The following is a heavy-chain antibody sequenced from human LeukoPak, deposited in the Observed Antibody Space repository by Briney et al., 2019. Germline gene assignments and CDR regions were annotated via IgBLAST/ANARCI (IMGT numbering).Heavy chain of an antibody. D-gene: IGHD4-23*01. CDR3: AKGYGGIRGPFDY. Sequence: GGSLRLSCAASGFTFSSYAMSWVRQAPGKGLEWVSAISGSGGSTYYADSVKGRFTISRDNSKNTLYLQMNSLRAEDTAVHYCAKGYGGIRGPFDYWGQGTLVTVSS. CDR1: GFTFSSYA. V-gene: IGHV3-23*01. CDR2: ISGSGGST. J-gene: IGHJ4*02.